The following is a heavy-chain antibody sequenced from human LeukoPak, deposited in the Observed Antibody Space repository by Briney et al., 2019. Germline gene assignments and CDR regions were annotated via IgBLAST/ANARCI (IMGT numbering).Heavy chain of an antibody. J-gene: IGHJ4*02. V-gene: IGHV4-59*08. CDR1: GGSISSYY. D-gene: IGHD3-22*01. CDR2: IYYSGST. Sequence: SETLSLTCTVSGGSISSYYWSWIRQPPGKGLEWIGYIYYSGSTNYNPSLKSRVTISVDTSKNQFSLRLSYVTAADTAVYYCARSPPYYYDSSGYSYVFDYWGQGTLVTVSS. CDR3: ARSPPYYYDSSGYSYVFDY.